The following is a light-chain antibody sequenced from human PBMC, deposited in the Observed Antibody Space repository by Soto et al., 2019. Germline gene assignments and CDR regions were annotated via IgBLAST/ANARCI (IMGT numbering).Light chain of an antibody. J-gene: IGLJ2*01. V-gene: IGLV2-23*02. Sequence: QSALTQPASVSGSPGQSITISCTGTNSDVGGHNLVSWYQQYPGKVPKLMIYYLNRRPSGVADRCSGSKSGNTASLTISGHQAEDEDDYYWSSYAGSATLVFGGGTQLTV. CDR3: SSYAGSATLV. CDR2: YLN. CDR1: NSDVGGHNL.